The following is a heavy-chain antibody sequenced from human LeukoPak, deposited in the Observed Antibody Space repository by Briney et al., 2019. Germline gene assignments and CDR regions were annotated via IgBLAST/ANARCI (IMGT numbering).Heavy chain of an antibody. D-gene: IGHD3-22*01. CDR3: ARVGGPMIVSPEAFDI. CDR2: TRKKANSYTT. CDR1: GFTLSDHY. J-gene: IGHJ3*02. V-gene: IGHV3-72*01. Sequence: GGSLRLSCAASGFTLSDHYMDWGRQAPGKGLEGVGRTRKKANSYTTEYAASVKGRFTISRDDSKNSLYLQMNSLKTEDTAVYYCARVGGPMIVSPEAFDIWGQGTMVTVSS.